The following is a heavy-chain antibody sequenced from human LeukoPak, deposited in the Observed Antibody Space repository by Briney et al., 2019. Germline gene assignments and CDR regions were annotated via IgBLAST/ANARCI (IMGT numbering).Heavy chain of an antibody. J-gene: IGHJ4*02. CDR1: GYSFTTYW. CDR3: ALGMYRSGWRFDY. D-gene: IGHD6-19*01. V-gene: IGHV5-51*01. CDR2: IYPGDSDT. Sequence: GESLKISCEGSGYSFTTYWIGWVRQMPGKGLEWMGIIYPGDSDTRYRPSFQGQVTTSADKCISTAYLQWSSLKASDTAMYYCALGMYRSGWRFDYWGQGTLVTVSS.